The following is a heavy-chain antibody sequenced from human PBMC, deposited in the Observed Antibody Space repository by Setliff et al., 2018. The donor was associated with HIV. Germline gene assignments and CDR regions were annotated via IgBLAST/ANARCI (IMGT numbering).Heavy chain of an antibody. J-gene: IGHJ4*02. D-gene: IGHD3-3*01. V-gene: IGHV3-23*01. CDR2: ISGSGDST. Sequence: GGSLRLSCAAPGLTFEYYAMTWVRQAPGKGLEWVSGISGSGDSTYYAPAVKGRFTISRDNLKNILFLQMKSLRVEDTALYYCAKSLSPGDYYNFLSGYSPFDYWGQGTRVTVSS. CDR3: AKSLSPGDYYNFLSGYSPFDY. CDR1: GLTFEYYA.